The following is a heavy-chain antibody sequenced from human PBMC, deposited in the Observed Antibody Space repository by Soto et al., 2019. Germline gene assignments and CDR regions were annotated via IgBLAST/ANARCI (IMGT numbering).Heavy chain of an antibody. J-gene: IGHJ6*02. Sequence: GGSLSLSCAASGFTFSSYAMHWVRQAPGKGLEWVAVISYDGSNKYYADSVKGRFTISRDNSKNTLYLQMNSLRAEDTAVYYCAREVGDIGMDVWGQGTTVTVSS. V-gene: IGHV3-30-3*01. CDR3: AREVGDIGMDV. CDR2: ISYDGSNK. CDR1: GFTFSSYA. D-gene: IGHD3-9*01.